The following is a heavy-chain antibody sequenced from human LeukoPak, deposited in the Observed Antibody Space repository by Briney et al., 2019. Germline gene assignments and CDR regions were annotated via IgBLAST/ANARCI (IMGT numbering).Heavy chain of an antibody. CDR3: AKVKYSSSSGRQVDY. Sequence: QPGGSLRLSCAASGFSFGSYGIHWVRQAPGKGLEWVAVISHEGSNKYHSDSVKGRFTISRDNSKNTLYLQMNSLRAEDTAVYYCAKVKYSSSSGRQVDYWGQGTLVTVSS. J-gene: IGHJ4*02. CDR1: GFSFGSYG. V-gene: IGHV3-30*18. CDR2: ISHEGSNK. D-gene: IGHD6-6*01.